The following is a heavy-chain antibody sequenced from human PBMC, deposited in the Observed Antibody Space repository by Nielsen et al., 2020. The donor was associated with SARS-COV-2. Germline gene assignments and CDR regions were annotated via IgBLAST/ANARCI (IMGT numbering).Heavy chain of an antibody. CDR1: GFNFSRYG. CDR3: ARDYYYDSSGPTDDAFDI. V-gene: IGHV3-33*01. Sequence: GGSLRLSCAASGFNFSRYGMHWVRQAPGKGLEWVAVIWYDGSNKYYADSVKGRFTISRDNSKNTLYLQMNSLRAEDTAVYYCARDYYYDSSGPTDDAFDIWGQGTMVTVSS. D-gene: IGHD3-22*01. CDR2: IWYDGSNK. J-gene: IGHJ3*02.